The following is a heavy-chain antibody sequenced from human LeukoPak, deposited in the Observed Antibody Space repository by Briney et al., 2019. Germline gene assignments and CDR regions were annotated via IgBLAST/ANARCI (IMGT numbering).Heavy chain of an antibody. CDR3: AKGGGWLYYFDY. J-gene: IGHJ4*02. V-gene: IGHV3-23*01. D-gene: IGHD6-19*01. CDR2: ISDSGGNR. CDR1: VFTLSPFA. Sequence: PGGPLRLPCAASVFTLSPFAIHWLPQAPGKALEGVSAISDSGGNRLYADSVRGRFTISRDNAKNTVYLQMNSLRVEDTAVYYCAKGGGWLYYFDYWGEGSLVSVSS.